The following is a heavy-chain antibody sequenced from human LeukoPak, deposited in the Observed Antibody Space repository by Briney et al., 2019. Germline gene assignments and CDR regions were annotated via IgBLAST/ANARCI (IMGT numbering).Heavy chain of an antibody. CDR3: ARGQRAHVEWSSYMDV. D-gene: IGHD3-3*01. CDR2: ISYDGPKK. V-gene: IGHV3-30*04. Sequence: GGSLRLSCAASGFTFKKYAIHWVRQAPGKGLEWVAVISYDGPKKYFADSVKGRFTLSRDNSKNTLYLQMNNLRAEDTAVYYCARGQRAHVEWSSYMDVWGKGTTVTVSS. J-gene: IGHJ6*03. CDR1: GFTFKKYA.